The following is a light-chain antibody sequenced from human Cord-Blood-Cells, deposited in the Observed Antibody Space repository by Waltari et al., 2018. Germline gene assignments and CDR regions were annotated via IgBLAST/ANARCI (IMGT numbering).Light chain of an antibody. CDR3: QSYDSSLSGYV. Sequence: QSVLTQPPSVSGAPGQRVTISCTGSSSNIGAGYDVHWYQQLPGTAPKLLIYGNSNRPSGVPDRCSCCKSGTSASLAITGLQAEDEADYYCQSYDSSLSGYVFGTGTKVTVL. V-gene: IGLV1-40*01. CDR1: SSNIGAGYD. CDR2: GNS. J-gene: IGLJ1*01.